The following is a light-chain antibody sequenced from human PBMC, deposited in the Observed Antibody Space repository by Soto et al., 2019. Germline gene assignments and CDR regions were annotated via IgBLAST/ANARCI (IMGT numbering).Light chain of an antibody. CDR1: QSVGSSY. CDR2: GAS. J-gene: IGKJ1*01. Sequence: EIVLTQSPGTLSLSPGERATLSCRASQSVGSSYLAWYQQKPGRAPRLLIYGASSRATGIPDRFSGSGSGTDFTLTISRLEPEDVAVDYCQHYGSSPVTFGQGTKVEIK. V-gene: IGKV3-20*01. CDR3: QHYGSSPVT.